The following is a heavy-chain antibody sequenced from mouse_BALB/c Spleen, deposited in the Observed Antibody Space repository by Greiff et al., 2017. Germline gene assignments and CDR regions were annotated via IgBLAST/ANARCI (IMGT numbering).Heavy chain of an antibody. V-gene: IGHV1-69*02. CDR2: IYPSDSYT. J-gene: IGHJ2*01. Sequence: QVQLQQPGAELVRPGASVKLSCKASGYTFTSYWINWVKQRPGQGLEWIGNIYPSDSYTNYNQKFKDKATLTVDKSSSTAYMQLSSPTSEDSAVYYCTRTGTGYYFDYWGQGTTLTVSS. CDR3: TRTGTGYYFDY. CDR1: GYTFTSYW. D-gene: IGHD4-1*01.